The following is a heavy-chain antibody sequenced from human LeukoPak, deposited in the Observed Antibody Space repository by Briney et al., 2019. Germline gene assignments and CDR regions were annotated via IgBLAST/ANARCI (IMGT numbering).Heavy chain of an antibody. CDR3: TRSKNPGD. V-gene: IGHV3-7*01. CDR2: IKQDASEK. Sequence: GGSLRLSCAASGFTVSSYWMSWVRQAPGKGLEWGANIKQDASEKYYLDSVKCRFTISRDSAKSSLYLQLNSLRNEATPVYYCTRSKNPGDWGQGTLVTVSS. D-gene: IGHD7-27*01. CDR1: GFTVSSYW. J-gene: IGHJ4*02.